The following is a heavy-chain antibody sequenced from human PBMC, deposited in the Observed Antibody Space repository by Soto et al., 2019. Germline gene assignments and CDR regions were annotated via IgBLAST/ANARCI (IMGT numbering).Heavy chain of an antibody. D-gene: IGHD6-13*01. CDR2: INWNSGSI. J-gene: IGHJ1*01. V-gene: IGHV3-9*01. CDR1: GFTFDDYA. Sequence: EVQLVESGGGLVQPGRSLRLSCAASGFTFDDYAMHWVRQVPGKGLEWVSGINWNSGSIGYGDSVKGRFAISRDNAKNALHLQMNSLSAEDTAFYYCVKGESINWYSGHFRHWGQGTVVTVSS. CDR3: VKGESINWYSGHFRH.